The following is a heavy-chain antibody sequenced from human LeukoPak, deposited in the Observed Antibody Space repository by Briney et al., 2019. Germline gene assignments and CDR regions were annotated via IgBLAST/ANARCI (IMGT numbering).Heavy chain of an antibody. CDR1: GFTFSSYW. J-gene: IGHJ6*03. Sequence: PGGSLRLSCAASGFTFSSYWMSWVRQAPGKGLEWVANIKQDGSEKYYVDSVKGRFTISRDNAKNSLYLQMNSLRAEDTAVYYCARVGKYCSGGSCPASHMEVWGKGTTVTVSS. D-gene: IGHD2-15*01. CDR2: IKQDGSEK. V-gene: IGHV3-7*01. CDR3: ARVGKYCSGGSCPASHMEV.